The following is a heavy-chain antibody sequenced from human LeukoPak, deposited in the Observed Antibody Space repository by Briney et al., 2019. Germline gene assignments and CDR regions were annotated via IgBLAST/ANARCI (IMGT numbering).Heavy chain of an antibody. Sequence: GESLKISCKGSGYSFTSYWIGWVRQMPGKGLEWMGIIYPGDSDTRYSPSFQGQVTISADKSISTAYLQWSSLKSSDTAMYYCARGQQLSPAELTYFDYWGQGTLVTVSS. CDR2: IYPGDSDT. J-gene: IGHJ4*02. D-gene: IGHD1-1*01. CDR3: ARGQQLSPAELTYFDY. CDR1: GYSFTSYW. V-gene: IGHV5-51*01.